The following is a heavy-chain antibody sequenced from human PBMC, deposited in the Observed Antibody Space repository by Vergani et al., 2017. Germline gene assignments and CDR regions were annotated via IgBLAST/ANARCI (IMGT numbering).Heavy chain of an antibody. CDR3: AXLSVLTGYWGGFDY. CDR2: IYPGDSDT. V-gene: IGHV5-51*03. Sequence: EVQLVQSGAEVKKPGESRKISCKGSGYSFTSYWIGWVRQMPGKGLEWMGIIYPGDSDTRYSPSFQGQVTISADKSISTAYLQWSSLKASDTAMYYCAXLSVLTGYWGGFDYWGQGTLVTVSS. J-gene: IGHJ4*02. CDR1: GYSFTSYW. D-gene: IGHD3-9*01.